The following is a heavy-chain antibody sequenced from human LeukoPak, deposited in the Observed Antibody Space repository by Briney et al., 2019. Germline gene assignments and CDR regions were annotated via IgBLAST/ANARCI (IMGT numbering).Heavy chain of an antibody. D-gene: IGHD3-22*01. CDR3: ARDSYYYDSSGYSSRRAFDI. V-gene: IGHV4-4*07. J-gene: IGHJ3*02. Sequence: SETLSLTCTVSGGSISSYYWSWIRQPAGKGLEWIGRIYTSGSTNYNPSLKSRVTMSVDTSKNHFSLRLSSVTAADTAVYYCARDSYYYDSSGYSSRRAFDIWGQGTMVTVSS. CDR1: GGSISSYY. CDR2: IYTSGST.